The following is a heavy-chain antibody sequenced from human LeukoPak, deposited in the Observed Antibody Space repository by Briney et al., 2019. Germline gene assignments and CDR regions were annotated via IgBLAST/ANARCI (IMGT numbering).Heavy chain of an antibody. D-gene: IGHD6-6*01. CDR1: GGTFSSYA. V-gene: IGHV1-69*13. J-gene: IGHJ4*02. CDR3: ARGTPARPQDLGY. Sequence: SVKVSCKASGGTFSSYAISWVRQAPGQGLEWMGGIIPIFGTANYAQKFQGRVTITADESTSAAYMELSSLRSEDTAVYYCARGTPARPQDLGYWGQGTLVTVSS. CDR2: IIPIFGTA.